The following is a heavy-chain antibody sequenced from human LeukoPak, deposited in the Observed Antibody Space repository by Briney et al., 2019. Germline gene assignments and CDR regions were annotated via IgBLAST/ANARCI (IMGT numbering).Heavy chain of an antibody. J-gene: IGHJ4*02. V-gene: IGHV3-15*01. Sequence: GGSLRLSCAASGFIFSNAWMTWVRQAPGKGLEWVGRIKSKTDGGTTDYAAPVKGRFTISRDDSKNTLYLQMNSLKTEDTAVYYCTTGNGYGDPFDYWGQGTLVTVSS. CDR1: GFIFSNAW. CDR3: TTGNGYGDPFDY. CDR2: IKSKTDGGTT. D-gene: IGHD4-17*01.